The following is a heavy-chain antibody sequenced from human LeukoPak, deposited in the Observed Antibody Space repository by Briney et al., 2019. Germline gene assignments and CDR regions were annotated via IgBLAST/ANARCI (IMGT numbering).Heavy chain of an antibody. CDR3: ARGSVRVGMDV. D-gene: IGHD6-13*01. J-gene: IGHJ6*02. CDR1: GITFSTSD. Sequence: GSLRLSCQASGITFSTSDMHWFRQAPGKGLEWVSVIGTAGDTYYADSVKGRFTLSRENAKNSLYLQMNSLSAGDTAVYYCARGSVRVGMDVWGQGTTVTVSS. V-gene: IGHV3-13*01. CDR2: IGTAGDT.